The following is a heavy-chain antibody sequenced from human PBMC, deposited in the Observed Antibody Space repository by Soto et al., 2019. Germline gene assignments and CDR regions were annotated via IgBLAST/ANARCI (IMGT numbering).Heavy chain of an antibody. D-gene: IGHD2-21*02. Sequence: SETLSLTCIVSGESISSSSYYWGWIRQPPGKGLEWIGSIYYSGRTYYNPSFKSRVTISIDTSKSQFSLKLSSVTATDTAVYYCARQRTTVVTQAYFDHWGQGALVTVSS. CDR3: ARQRTTVVTQAYFDH. CDR1: GESISSSSYY. CDR2: IYYSGRT. V-gene: IGHV4-39*01. J-gene: IGHJ4*02.